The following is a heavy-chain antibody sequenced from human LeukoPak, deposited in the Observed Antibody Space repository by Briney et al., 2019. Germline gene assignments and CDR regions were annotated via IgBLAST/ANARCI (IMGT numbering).Heavy chain of an antibody. CDR2: IYYSGST. V-gene: IGHV4-39*01. J-gene: IGHJ4*02. D-gene: IGHD3-10*01. CDR1: GGSISSSSYY. Sequence: SETLSLTCTVPGGSISSSSYYWGWIRQPPGKGLEWIGSIYYSGSTYYNPSLKSRVTISVDTSKNQFSLKLSSVTAADTAVYYCARHHGSGSYYSDYWGQGTLVTVSS. CDR3: ARHHGSGSYYSDY.